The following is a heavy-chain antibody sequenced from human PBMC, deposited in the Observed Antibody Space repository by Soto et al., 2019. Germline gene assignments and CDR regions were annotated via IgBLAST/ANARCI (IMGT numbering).Heavy chain of an antibody. Sequence: ASVKVSCKASGYTFTSYGISWVRQAPGQGLEWMGWISAYNGNTNYAQKLQGRVTMTTDTSTSTAYMELRSLRSDDTAVYYCARASRDDSSGYYLDYWGQGTLVTVSS. J-gene: IGHJ4*02. D-gene: IGHD3-22*01. CDR1: GYTFTSYG. V-gene: IGHV1-18*01. CDR2: ISAYNGNT. CDR3: ARASRDDSSGYYLDY.